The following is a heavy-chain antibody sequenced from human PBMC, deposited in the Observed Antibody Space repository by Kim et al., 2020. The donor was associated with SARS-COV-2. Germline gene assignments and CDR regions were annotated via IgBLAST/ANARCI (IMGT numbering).Heavy chain of an antibody. CDR1: GGSFSGYY. CDR2: INHSGST. CDR3: ARGARRRTMVRGVITS. Sequence: SETLSLTCAVYGGSFSGYYWSWIRQPPGKGLEWIGEINHSGSTNYNPSLKSRVTISVDTSKNQFSLKLSSVTAADTAVYYCARGARRRTMVRGVITSWGQGTLVTVSS. V-gene: IGHV4-34*01. J-gene: IGHJ5*02. D-gene: IGHD3-10*01.